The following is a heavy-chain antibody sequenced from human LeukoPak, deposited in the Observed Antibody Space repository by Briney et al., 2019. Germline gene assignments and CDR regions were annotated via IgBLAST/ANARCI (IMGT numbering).Heavy chain of an antibody. CDR1: GGSFSGYY. CDR2: INHSGST. V-gene: IGHV4-34*01. J-gene: IGHJ2*01. Sequence: SQTLSLTCAVYGGSFSGYYWSWIRQPPGKGREWMGEINHSGSTNYNPSLKSRVTISVDTSKNQFSLKLRSVTAADTAVYYCARGVFSLRYFDLWGRGTLVTVSS. D-gene: IGHD3-9*01. CDR3: ARGVFSLRYFDL.